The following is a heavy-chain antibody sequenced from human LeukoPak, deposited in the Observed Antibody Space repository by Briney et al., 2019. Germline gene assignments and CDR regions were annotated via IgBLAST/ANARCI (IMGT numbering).Heavy chain of an antibody. CDR1: GGSISSGGYY. V-gene: IGHV4-61*02. D-gene: IGHD3-10*01. CDR2: IYTSGGT. Sequence: SQTLSLTCAVSGGSISSGGYYWSWIRQPAGKGLEWIGRIYTSGGTNYNPSLKSRVTMSVDTSKNQFSLKLSSVTAADTAVYYCARGGFLMVRGVIAHYFDYWGQGTLVTVSS. CDR3: ARGGFLMVRGVIAHYFDY. J-gene: IGHJ4*02.